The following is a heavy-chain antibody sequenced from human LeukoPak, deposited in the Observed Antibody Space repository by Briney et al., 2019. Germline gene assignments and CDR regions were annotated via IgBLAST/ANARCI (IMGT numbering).Heavy chain of an antibody. J-gene: IGHJ4*02. CDR3: ARSSSSGWKYYFDY. CDR2: IYYSGST. V-gene: IGHV4-59*08. CDR1: GGSISSYY. D-gene: IGHD6-19*01. Sequence: SETLSLTCTVSGGSISSYYWSWIRQPPGKGLEWIGYIYYSGSTNYNPSLKSRVTVSVDTSKNQFSLKLSSVTAADTAVYYCARSSSSGWKYYFDYWGQGTLVTVSS.